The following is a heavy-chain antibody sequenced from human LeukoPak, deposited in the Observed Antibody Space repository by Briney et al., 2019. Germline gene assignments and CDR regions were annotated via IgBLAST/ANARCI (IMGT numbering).Heavy chain of an antibody. CDR2: ITPMFGTA. D-gene: IGHD4/OR15-4a*01. Sequence: ASVKVSCKAFGGTFSRYAISWVRQAPGQGLEWMGGITPMFGTANYAQKFQGRVTITADESTSTAYMELRSLRSDDTAVYYCARGLMALNEWGQGTLVIVSS. CDR1: GGTFSRYA. J-gene: IGHJ4*02. V-gene: IGHV1-69*13. CDR3: ARGLMALNE.